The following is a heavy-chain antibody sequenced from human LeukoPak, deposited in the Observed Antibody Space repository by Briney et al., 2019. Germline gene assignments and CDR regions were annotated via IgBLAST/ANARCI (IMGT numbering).Heavy chain of an antibody. CDR2: IYSGGST. J-gene: IGHJ3*02. Sequence: PGGSLRLSCAASGFTVSSNYMSWVRQAPGKGLEWVSVIYSGGSTYYAGSVKGRFTISRDNSKNTLYLQMNSLRAEDTAVYYCARALIAAAGTGYDAFDIWGQGTMVTVSS. CDR3: ARALIAAAGTGYDAFDI. D-gene: IGHD6-13*01. CDR1: GFTVSSNY. V-gene: IGHV3-53*01.